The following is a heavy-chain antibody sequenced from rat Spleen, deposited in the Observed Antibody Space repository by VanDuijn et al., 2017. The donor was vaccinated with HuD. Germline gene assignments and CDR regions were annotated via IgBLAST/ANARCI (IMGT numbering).Heavy chain of an antibody. CDR1: GFTFSNYD. CDR2: ISYDGSST. J-gene: IGHJ4*01. Sequence: EVQLVESGGGLVQPGRSMKLSCAASGFTFSNYDMAWVRQAPTKGLEWVASISYDGSSTYYRDSVKGRFTISRDNAKSTLYLQMDSLRSEDTATYYCTSGDGVMDAWGQGASVTVSS. CDR3: TSGDGVMDA. D-gene: IGHD1-1*01. V-gene: IGHV5-20*01.